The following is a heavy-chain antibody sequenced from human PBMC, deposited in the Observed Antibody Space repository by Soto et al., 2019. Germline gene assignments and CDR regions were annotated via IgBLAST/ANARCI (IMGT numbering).Heavy chain of an antibody. Sequence: GGSLRLSCAAAGGTFISYAMSWVRQATGKGLEWVSAISGSGGSTYYADSVKGRFTISRDNSKNTLYLQMNSLRAEDTAVYYCAKGDEYSSGWYVYGMDVWGQGTTVTVSS. J-gene: IGHJ6*02. CDR1: GGTFISYA. D-gene: IGHD6-19*01. CDR3: AKGDEYSSGWYVYGMDV. V-gene: IGHV3-23*01. CDR2: ISGSGGST.